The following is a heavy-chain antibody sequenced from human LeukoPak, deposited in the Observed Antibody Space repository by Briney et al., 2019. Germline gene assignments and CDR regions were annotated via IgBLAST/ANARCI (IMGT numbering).Heavy chain of an antibody. J-gene: IGHJ4*02. CDR1: GFTVSSTY. D-gene: IGHD2-21*01. Sequence: PGGSLLLSCAASGFTVSSTYMSWVRQRPGKGLEWVSVVYKDGKMFYIDSVKGRFAISRDTSKNTVYLQMNNLRAEDTAVYYCASRHCSGGDCYFAGADPFDHWGQGTLVTVSS. V-gene: IGHV3-53*01. CDR3: ASRHCSGGDCYFAGADPFDH. CDR2: VYKDGKM.